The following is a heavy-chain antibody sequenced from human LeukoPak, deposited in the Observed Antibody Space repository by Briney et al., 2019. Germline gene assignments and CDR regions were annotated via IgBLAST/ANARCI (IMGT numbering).Heavy chain of an antibody. CDR2: INPNSGGT. CDR3: ARVGVGARRANWFDP. CDR1: GYTFTGYY. D-gene: IGHD1-26*01. J-gene: IGHJ5*02. V-gene: IGHV1-2*02. Sequence: GASVKVSCKASGYTFTGYYMHWVRQAPGQGLEWMGWINPNSGGTNYAQKFQGRVTMTRDTSISTAYMELSRLRSDDTAVYYCARVGVGARRANWFDPWGQGTLVTVSS.